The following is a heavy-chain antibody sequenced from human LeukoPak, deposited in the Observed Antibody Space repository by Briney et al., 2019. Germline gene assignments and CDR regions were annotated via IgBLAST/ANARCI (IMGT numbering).Heavy chain of an antibody. Sequence: PGGSLRLSRAASGSTFSSYWMSWVRQAPGKGLEWVANIKQDVSEKYYVDSVKGRFTISRDNAENPLYLQMNSLRAEDTAVYYCASLQWYSSTWNWYFDLWGRGALVTVSS. CDR1: GSTFSSYW. J-gene: IGHJ2*01. CDR3: ASLQWYSSTWNWYFDL. V-gene: IGHV3-7*01. D-gene: IGHD6-13*01. CDR2: IKQDVSEK.